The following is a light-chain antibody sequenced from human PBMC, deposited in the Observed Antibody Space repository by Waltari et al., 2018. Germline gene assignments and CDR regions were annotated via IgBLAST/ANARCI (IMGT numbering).Light chain of an antibody. CDR3: QQTYSSPLT. Sequence: DIQMTQSPSSLSASVGDRVTITCRASQNINNYLKWYQQKPGKAPKFLIYAASSLQSGVPSRFSGSGSGTDFTLTISSLQPEDFANYYCQQTYSSPLTFGGGTKVEIK. CDR1: QNINNY. CDR2: AAS. J-gene: IGKJ4*01. V-gene: IGKV1-39*01.